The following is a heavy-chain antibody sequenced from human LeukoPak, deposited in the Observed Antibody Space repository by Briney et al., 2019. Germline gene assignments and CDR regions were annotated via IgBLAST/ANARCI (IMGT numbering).Heavy chain of an antibody. CDR3: AREDYYNSGGYYLDY. CDR1: GGSISSSSYY. D-gene: IGHD3-22*01. J-gene: IGHJ4*02. CDR2: IYYSGST. Sequence: PSETLSLTCTVSGGSISSSSYYWGWIRQPPGKGLEWIGSIYYSGSTNYSPSLKSRVTISVDTSKNQFSLKLSSVTAADTAVYFCAREDYYNSGGYYLDYWGQGTLVTVSS. V-gene: IGHV4-39*07.